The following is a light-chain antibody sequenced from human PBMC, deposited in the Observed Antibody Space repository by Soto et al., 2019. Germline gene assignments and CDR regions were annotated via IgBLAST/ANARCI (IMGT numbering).Light chain of an antibody. J-gene: IGLJ2*01. CDR3: SSYTSSTTLV. Sequence: QSVLTQHASVSGSPGQSITISCTGTSSDVGGYNYVSWFQHHPGKAPKLMIYEVSNRPSGVSNRFSGSKSGNTASLTISGLQAEDEADYYCSSYTSSTTLVFGGGTKLTVL. CDR1: SSDVGGYNY. V-gene: IGLV2-14*01. CDR2: EVS.